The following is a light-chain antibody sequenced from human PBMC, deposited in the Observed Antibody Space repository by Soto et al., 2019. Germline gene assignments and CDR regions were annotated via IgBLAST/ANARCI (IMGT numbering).Light chain of an antibody. V-gene: IGKV1-5*01. CDR1: QSINNC. Sequence: DIQMTQSPSILSASVGDRVTITCRASQSINNCLAWYQQRPGQAPHLLIYEVFRFGTGVPSRFSGSGSGTEFTLTISSLQAEDFATYFCQHYYGYPYTFGPGTKLEI. J-gene: IGKJ2*01. CDR3: QHYYGYPYT. CDR2: EVF.